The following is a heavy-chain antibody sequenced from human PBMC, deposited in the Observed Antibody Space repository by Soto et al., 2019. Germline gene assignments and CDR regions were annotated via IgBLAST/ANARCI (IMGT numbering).Heavy chain of an antibody. V-gene: IGHV4-31*03. CDR1: GGSISSGGYY. Sequence: PSETLSLTCTVSGGSISSGGYYWSWIRQHPGKGLEWIGYIYYSGSTYYNPSLKSRVTISVDTSKNQFSLKLSSVTAADTAVYYCARDARVVVAARYYYYGMEVWGQGTTVTVSS. CDR3: ARDARVVVAARYYYYGMEV. D-gene: IGHD2-15*01. CDR2: IYYSGST. J-gene: IGHJ6*02.